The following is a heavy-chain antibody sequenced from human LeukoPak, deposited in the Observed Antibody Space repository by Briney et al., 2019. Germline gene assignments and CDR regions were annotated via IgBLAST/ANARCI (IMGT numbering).Heavy chain of an antibody. CDR1: GYTFSGYY. Sequence: GASVKVSCRASGYTFSGYYIHWVRQAPGQGLEWMGWTNPKSGGTYYAQKFQGRVTMTRDTSITTAYMELSRLRSDDTAVYYCTRELGCSGGSCYPEYWGQGTLVTVSS. D-gene: IGHD2-15*01. J-gene: IGHJ4*02. V-gene: IGHV1-2*02. CDR3: TRELGCSGGSCYPEY. CDR2: TNPKSGGT.